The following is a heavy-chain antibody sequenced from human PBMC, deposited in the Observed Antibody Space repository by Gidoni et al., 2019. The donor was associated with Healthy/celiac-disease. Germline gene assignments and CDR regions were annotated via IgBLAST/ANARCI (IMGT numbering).Heavy chain of an antibody. CDR2: ISGSGVST. CDR1: GFTFSSHA. V-gene: IGHV3-23*01. D-gene: IGHD6-19*01. CDR3: SKARSAVAGTFDY. Sequence: EVQLLESGGVLVQPGGSRRLYGAASGFTFSSHAMGWVRQAPGKGLEWVSAISGSGVSTYYAASVKGRFTISRDNSKNTLYLQRISLRAEDTAVYYCSKARSAVAGTFDYWGQGTLVTVSS. J-gene: IGHJ4*02.